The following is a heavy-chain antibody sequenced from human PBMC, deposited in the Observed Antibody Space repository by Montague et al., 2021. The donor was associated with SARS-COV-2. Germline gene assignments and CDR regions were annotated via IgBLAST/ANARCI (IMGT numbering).Heavy chain of an antibody. V-gene: IGHV4-39*07. D-gene: IGHD4/OR15-4a*01. Sequence: SETLSLTCTVSSDSISSGRYYWGWIRQPPGKGLEWIGNIYPSATTYYNPSLKSRVTISVDTSRNQFSMKLSSVTAADTAVYFCARDSTFLQGYGSNTFVEYWGQGTLVTVSS. CDR2: IYPSATT. CDR3: ARDSTFLQGYGSNTFVEY. CDR1: SDSISSGRYY. J-gene: IGHJ4*02.